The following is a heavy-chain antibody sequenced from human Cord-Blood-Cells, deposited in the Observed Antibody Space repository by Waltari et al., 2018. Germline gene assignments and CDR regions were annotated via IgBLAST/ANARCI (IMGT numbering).Heavy chain of an antibody. CDR1: GFTFDDYA. CDR2: ISWDGGST. J-gene: IGHJ2*01. Sequence: SGFTFDDYAMHWVRQAPGKGLEWVSLISWDGGSTYYADSVKGRFTISRDNSKNSLYLQMNSLRAEDTALYYCAKASYCGGDCYYWYFDLWGRGTLVTVSS. V-gene: IGHV3-43D*04. CDR3: AKASYCGGDCYYWYFDL. D-gene: IGHD2-21*01.